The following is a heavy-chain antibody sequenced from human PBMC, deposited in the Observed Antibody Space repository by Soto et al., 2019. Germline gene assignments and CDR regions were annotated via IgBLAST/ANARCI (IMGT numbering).Heavy chain of an antibody. CDR2: IIPIFGTA. CDR1: GGTFSSYA. J-gene: IGHJ6*02. D-gene: IGHD3-3*01. Sequence: QVQLVQSGAEVKKPGSSVKVSCKASGGTFSSYAISWVRQAPGQGLEWMGGIIPIFGTANYAQKFQGRVTITADESTGTAYMELSRLRSEDTAVYYCASGRFLEWLPYYYYGMDVWGQGTTVTVSS. CDR3: ASGRFLEWLPYYYYGMDV. V-gene: IGHV1-69*01.